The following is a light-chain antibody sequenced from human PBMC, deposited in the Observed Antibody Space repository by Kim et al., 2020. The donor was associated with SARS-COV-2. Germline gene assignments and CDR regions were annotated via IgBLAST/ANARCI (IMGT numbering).Light chain of an antibody. Sequence: QSALTQPASVSGSPGQSITISCTGTSSDVGGYNYVSWYQQHPGKAPKLMVYYVSQRPSGVSNRFSGSKSGNTASLTISGLQAEDEADYHCSSYTSSRTWVFGGGTKVTVL. CDR1: SSDVGGYNY. CDR2: YVS. J-gene: IGLJ3*02. CDR3: SSYTSSRTWV. V-gene: IGLV2-14*03.